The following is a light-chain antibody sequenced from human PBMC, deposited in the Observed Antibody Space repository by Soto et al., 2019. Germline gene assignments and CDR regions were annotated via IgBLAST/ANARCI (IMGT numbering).Light chain of an antibody. CDR3: QQRSNWPRGIT. J-gene: IGKJ5*01. Sequence: EIVLTQSPATLSLSPGERANLSCRDSQSVSSYLAWYQLKPGQAPRLLIYDASNRATGIPARFSGSGSGTDFTLTISSLEPEDFAVYYCQQRSNWPRGITFGQGTRLEIK. V-gene: IGKV3-11*01. CDR2: DAS. CDR1: QSVSSY.